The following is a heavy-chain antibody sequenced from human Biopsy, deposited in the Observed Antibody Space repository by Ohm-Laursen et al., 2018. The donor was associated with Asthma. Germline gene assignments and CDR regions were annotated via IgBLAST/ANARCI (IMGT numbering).Heavy chain of an antibody. Sequence: SLRLSCTASGFTFKAYGIHWVRQAPGKGLEWVAVMSCEESVQYFADSVKGRFTFSRDNSKNTLYLQMNSLRAEDSAVYYCARDFGCRSYFVGTTFDYWGQGALVTVSS. CDR1: GFTFKAYG. CDR2: MSCEESVQ. J-gene: IGHJ4*02. D-gene: IGHD1-26*01. V-gene: IGHV3-30*03. CDR3: ARDFGCRSYFVGTTFDY.